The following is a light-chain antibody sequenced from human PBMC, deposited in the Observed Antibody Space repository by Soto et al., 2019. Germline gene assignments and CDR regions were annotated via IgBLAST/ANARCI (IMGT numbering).Light chain of an antibody. CDR2: EVS. J-gene: IGLJ1*01. Sequence: QSALTQPASVSASPGQSITISCIGTYSDIGGYKHVSWYQQHPGKAPKLMIYEVSNRPSGVSNRFSGSKSGNTASLTISGLQAEDEADYYCSSYTSSSTRVFGTGTKLTVL. CDR3: SSYTSSSTRV. V-gene: IGLV2-14*01. CDR1: YSDIGGYKH.